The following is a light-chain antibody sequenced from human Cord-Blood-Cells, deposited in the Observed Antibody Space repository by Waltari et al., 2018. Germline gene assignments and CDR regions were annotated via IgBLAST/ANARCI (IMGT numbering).Light chain of an antibody. J-gene: IGLJ2*01. Sequence: QSALTQPASVSGSPGQSITISCPGTSSDAGRYNLVSWYQQHPGKAPKLMIYEGSKRPSGVSNRFSGSKSGNTASLTISGLQAEDEADYYCCSYAGSSTLVFGGGTKLTVL. V-gene: IGLV2-23*01. CDR2: EGS. CDR3: CSYAGSSTLV. CDR1: SSDAGRYNL.